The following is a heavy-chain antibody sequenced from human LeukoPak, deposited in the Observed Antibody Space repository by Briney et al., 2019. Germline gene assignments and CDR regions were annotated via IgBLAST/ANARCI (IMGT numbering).Heavy chain of an antibody. CDR1: GFTFSTYA. CDR2: ISYDGSNK. D-gene: IGHD5-18*01. Sequence: GGSLRLSCAASGFTFSTYAMHWVRQAPGKGLEWVAVISYDGSNKYYADSVKGRFTISRDNSKNTLYLQMNSLRAEDTAVYYCARGTWIQLWLSMDVWGQGTTVTVSS. V-gene: IGHV3-30-3*01. CDR3: ARGTWIQLWLSMDV. J-gene: IGHJ6*02.